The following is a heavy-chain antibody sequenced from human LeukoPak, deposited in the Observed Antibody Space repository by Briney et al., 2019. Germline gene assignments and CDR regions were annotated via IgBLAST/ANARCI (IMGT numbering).Heavy chain of an antibody. CDR3: AKAGSIWGSYREYFDY. Sequence: GGSLRLSCAASGFTFSSYAMSWLREAPGKGLEWFSAISGSGGSTYYADSVKGRFTISRDNSKTTLYLQMNSLRAEDTAVYYCAKAGSIWGSYREYFDYWGQGTLVTVSS. V-gene: IGHV3-23*01. CDR2: ISGSGGST. J-gene: IGHJ4*02. CDR1: GFTFSSYA. D-gene: IGHD3-16*02.